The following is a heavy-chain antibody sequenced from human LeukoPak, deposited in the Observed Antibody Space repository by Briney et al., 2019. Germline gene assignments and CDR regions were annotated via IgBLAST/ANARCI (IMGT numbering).Heavy chain of an antibody. CDR3: ARGLGSLDV. V-gene: IGHV4-4*07. CDR2: ISTTGST. J-gene: IGHJ6*04. D-gene: IGHD7-27*01. Sequence: SETLSLTCTVSGGSISSSYCSWIRQPAGKGLEWIGRISTTGSTNHNPSLKSRVTMSEDTAKNQFSLKLRSVTAADTAVYYCARGLGSLDVWGKGTTVTVSS. CDR1: GGSISSSY.